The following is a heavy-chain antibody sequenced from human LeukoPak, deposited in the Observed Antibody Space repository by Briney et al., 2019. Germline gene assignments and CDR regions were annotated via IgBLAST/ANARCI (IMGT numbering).Heavy chain of an antibody. CDR3: ARGYYYDTRGVYYFDH. CDR2: ISLDGSDK. Sequence: PGRSLRLSCAASGFTFRSFTMHWVRQAPGKGLEGVAVISLDGSDKDNANSVKGRFTISRDNSKNTLDLQMHSLRAEDTAVYSCARGYYYDTRGVYYFDHWGQGTLVTVSS. J-gene: IGHJ4*02. V-gene: IGHV3-30*01. D-gene: IGHD3-22*01. CDR1: GFTFRSFT.